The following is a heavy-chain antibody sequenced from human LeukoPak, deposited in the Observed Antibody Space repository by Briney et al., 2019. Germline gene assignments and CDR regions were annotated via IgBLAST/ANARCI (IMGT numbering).Heavy chain of an antibody. V-gene: IGHV3-21*01. CDR2: ISTTSSYI. Sequence: PGGSLRLSCAGSGFPLSSYPISWVRPAPGRGPAGVSCISTTSSYIFYADSVRGRFTISRDNAKNSVYLQMDCLRAEGAAVYYCARGGIITSYSFEIWGQGTMVTVSS. D-gene: IGHD1-26*01. J-gene: IGHJ3*02. CDR3: ARGGIITSYSFEI. CDR1: GFPLSSYP.